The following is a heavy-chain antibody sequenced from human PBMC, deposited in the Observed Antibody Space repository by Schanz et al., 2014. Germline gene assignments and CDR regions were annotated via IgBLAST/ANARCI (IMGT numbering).Heavy chain of an antibody. J-gene: IGHJ1*01. CDR1: GFTFSSYA. D-gene: IGHD3-3*01. CDR3: ASGVHVSSLEKGLQF. V-gene: IGHV3-48*01. Sequence: EVQLLESGGGLVQPGGSLRLSCAASGFTFSSYAMSWVRQAPGKGLEWVSYICSSGNTIYYADSVKGRVTISRDNAKNAVSLQMRRLRVEDAAVYYCASGVHVSSLEKGLQFWGRGTLVIVSS. CDR2: ICSSGNTI.